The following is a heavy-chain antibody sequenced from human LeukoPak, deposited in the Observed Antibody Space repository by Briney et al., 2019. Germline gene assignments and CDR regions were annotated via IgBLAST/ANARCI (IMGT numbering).Heavy chain of an antibody. Sequence: GGSLRLSCAASGFTFSSYAMSWVRQAPGKGLEWVSAISGSGGSTYYADSVKGRFTISRDNSKNTLYLQMNSLRAEDTAVYYCAKDARINYYDSSGLGRFDPWGQGTLVTVSS. J-gene: IGHJ5*02. CDR1: GFTFSSYA. D-gene: IGHD3-22*01. CDR2: ISGSGGST. V-gene: IGHV3-23*01. CDR3: AKDARINYYDSSGLGRFDP.